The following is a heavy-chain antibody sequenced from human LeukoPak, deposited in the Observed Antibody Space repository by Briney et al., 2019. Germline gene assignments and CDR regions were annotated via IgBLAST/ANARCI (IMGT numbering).Heavy chain of an antibody. CDR2: ISTYSGNT. Sequence: ASVKVSCKASSYTFTSDGISWVRQAPGQGLEWMGWISTYSGNTNYAQNLQGRVTMTTDTSTSTAYMELRSLRSDDTAVYYCARDASYGDSYDAFDIWGQGTMVTVSS. D-gene: IGHD4-17*01. CDR3: ARDASYGDSYDAFDI. CDR1: SYTFTSDG. J-gene: IGHJ3*02. V-gene: IGHV1-18*01.